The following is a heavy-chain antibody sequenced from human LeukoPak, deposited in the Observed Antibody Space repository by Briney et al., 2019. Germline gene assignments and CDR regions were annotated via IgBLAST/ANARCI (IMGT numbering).Heavy chain of an antibody. CDR2: IRYDDGNTK. J-gene: IGHJ4*02. CDR1: GFTFSNYG. Sequence: PGRSLRLSCAASGFTFSNYGMHWVRQAPGKGLEWVATIRYDDGNTKNYADSVKGRFTISRDNSQNMLYLQMNDLRAEDTAVYYCAKSPYYDFWPLDYWGQGTLVTVSS. D-gene: IGHD3-3*01. V-gene: IGHV3-33*06. CDR3: AKSPYYDFWPLDY.